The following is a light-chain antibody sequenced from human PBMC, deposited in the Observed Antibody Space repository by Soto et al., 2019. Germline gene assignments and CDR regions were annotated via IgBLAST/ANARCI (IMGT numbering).Light chain of an antibody. CDR3: RSYADGSFYF. V-gene: IGLV2-14*03. CDR2: YVD. Sequence: QSVLTQPASMSGSPGQSITISCTGTSRDVGAYDYVSWYLQYPDKAPQLLIYYVDHRPSGVSSRFSGSKSGNTASLTISGLQAEDEGDYYCRSYADGSFYFFGSATKVTVL. J-gene: IGLJ1*01. CDR1: SRDVGAYDY.